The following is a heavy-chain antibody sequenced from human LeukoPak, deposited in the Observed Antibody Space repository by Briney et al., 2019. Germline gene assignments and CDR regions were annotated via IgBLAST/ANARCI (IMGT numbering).Heavy chain of an antibody. D-gene: IGHD3-10*01. V-gene: IGHV3-23*01. CDR2: ISGSGGST. Sequence: GGSLRLSCAASGFAFSSYAMSWVRQAPGKGLEWVSAISGSGGSTYYADSVKGRFTISRDNSKNTLYLQMNSLRAEDTAVYYCAGGRRGMVRGVINSLFDYWGQGTLVTVSS. J-gene: IGHJ4*02. CDR1: GFAFSSYA. CDR3: AGGRRGMVRGVINSLFDY.